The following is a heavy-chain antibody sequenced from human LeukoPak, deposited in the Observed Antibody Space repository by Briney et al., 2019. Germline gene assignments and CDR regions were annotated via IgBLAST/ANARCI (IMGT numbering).Heavy chain of an antibody. CDR2: IRSKAYGGTT. CDR1: GFTFGDYA. Sequence: GRSLRLSCTASGFTFGDYAMSWFRQAPGKGLEWVGFIRSKAYGGTTEYAASVKGRFTISRDDSKSIAYLQMNSLRAEDTAVYYCARCRGSGTYLFDAFDIWGQGTMVTVSS. D-gene: IGHD1-26*01. J-gene: IGHJ3*02. CDR3: ARCRGSGTYLFDAFDI. V-gene: IGHV3-49*03.